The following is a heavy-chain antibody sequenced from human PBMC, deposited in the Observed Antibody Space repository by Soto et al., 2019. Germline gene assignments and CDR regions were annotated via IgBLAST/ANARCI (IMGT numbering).Heavy chain of an antibody. J-gene: IGHJ6*03. CDR2: ISGSGRTT. CDR3: AKFRGPSYSYYSMDV. Sequence: EVQLLESAGGLVQPGGSLRLSCAASGFTFGSYAMNWLRQAPGRGLECVSFISGSGRTTYYADSVKGRLTVSRDNSKNTLYLQMNSLRAEDTALYYCAKFRGPSYSYYSMDVWGKGTTVTVSS. D-gene: IGHD3-16*01. CDR1: GFTFGSYA. V-gene: IGHV3-23*01.